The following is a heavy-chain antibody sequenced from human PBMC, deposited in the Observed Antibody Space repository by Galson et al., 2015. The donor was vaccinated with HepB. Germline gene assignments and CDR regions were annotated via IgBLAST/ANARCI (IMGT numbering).Heavy chain of an antibody. V-gene: IGHV1-2*02. D-gene: IGHD1-26*01. J-gene: IGHJ4*02. CDR1: GYTFTGYY. Sequence: SVKVSCKASGYTFTGYYIQWLRQAPGQGLEWIGWINPHRGDTNFAQKFQGRVTMTEDTSTDTAYMELSSLRSEDTAVYYCATPSGSYSFDYWGQGTLVTVSS. CDR3: ATPSGSYSFDY. CDR2: INPHRGDT.